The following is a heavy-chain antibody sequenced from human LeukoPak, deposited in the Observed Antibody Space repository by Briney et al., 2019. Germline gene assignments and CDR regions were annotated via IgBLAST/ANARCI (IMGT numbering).Heavy chain of an antibody. Sequence: SQTLSLTCTVSGGSISSGGYYWSWIRQHPGKGLEWIGYIYYSGSTYYNPSLKSRVAISVDTSKNQFSLKLSSVTAADTAVYYCATLQRGSGSYGDWGQGTLVTVSS. CDR1: GGSISSGGYY. J-gene: IGHJ4*02. CDR3: ATLQRGSGSYGD. D-gene: IGHD3-10*01. V-gene: IGHV4-31*03. CDR2: IYYSGST.